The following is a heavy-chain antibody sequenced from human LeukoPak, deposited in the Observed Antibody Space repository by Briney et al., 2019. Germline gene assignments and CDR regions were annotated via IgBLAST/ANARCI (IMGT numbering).Heavy chain of an antibody. Sequence: PVGSLRLSPVRSRFSPADYAMHSGRRVPGPRLKGVSGIAWDSATQVYRDSMRGRFTIYRDNDKNSLYLQMNSLRPEDTALYYCVKDMGFDLLKDAFHIWGQGTLVTVSS. CDR2: IAWDSATQ. J-gene: IGHJ3*02. D-gene: IGHD3-9*01. CDR1: RFSPADYA. CDR3: VKDMGFDLLKDAFHI. V-gene: IGHV3-9*02.